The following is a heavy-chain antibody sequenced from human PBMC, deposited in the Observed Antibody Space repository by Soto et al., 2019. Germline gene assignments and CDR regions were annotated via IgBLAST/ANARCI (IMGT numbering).Heavy chain of an antibody. J-gene: IGHJ4*02. CDR1: GGTFSSYA. CDR3: ARTRRIAAAGTLKFDY. D-gene: IGHD6-13*01. Sequence: SVKVSCKASGGTFSSYAISWVRQAPGQGLEWMGGIIPIFGTANYAQKFQGRVTITADESTSTAYMELSSLRSEDTAVYYCARTRRIAAAGTLKFDYWGQGTLVTVSS. V-gene: IGHV1-69*13. CDR2: IIPIFGTA.